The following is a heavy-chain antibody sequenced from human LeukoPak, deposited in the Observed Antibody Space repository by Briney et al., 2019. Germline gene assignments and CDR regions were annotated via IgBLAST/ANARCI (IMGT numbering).Heavy chain of an antibody. CDR1: GFTFSSYA. J-gene: IGHJ4*02. V-gene: IGHV3-23*01. CDR2: ISGSGGST. CDR3: AKDSSSGYVLYY. Sequence: GGSLRLSCAASGFTFSSYAMSWVRQAPGKGLEWVSAISGSGGSTYYADSVKGRFTVSRDNSKNTLYLQMNSLRAEDTAVYYCAKDSSSGYVLYYWGQGTPVTVSS. D-gene: IGHD2-15*01.